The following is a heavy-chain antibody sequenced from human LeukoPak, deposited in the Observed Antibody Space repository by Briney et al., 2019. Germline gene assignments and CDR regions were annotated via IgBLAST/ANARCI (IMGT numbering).Heavy chain of an antibody. V-gene: IGHV4-59*01. CDR1: GGSISSYY. Sequence: SETLSLTCTVSGGSISSYYWSWLRQPPGKGLEWIGYIYYSGSTNYNPSLKSRVTISVDTSKNQFSLKLSSVTAADTAVYYCARVGEQLEIDYWGQGTLVTASS. CDR2: IYYSGST. D-gene: IGHD6-13*01. CDR3: ARVGEQLEIDY. J-gene: IGHJ4*02.